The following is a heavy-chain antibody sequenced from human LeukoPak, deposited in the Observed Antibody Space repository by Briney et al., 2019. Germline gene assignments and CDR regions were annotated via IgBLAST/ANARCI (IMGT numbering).Heavy chain of an antibody. CDR3: ARGERLTGYSSALDY. V-gene: IGHV3-11*01. CDR1: GFTFSDYY. D-gene: IGHD3-9*01. CDR2: ISSRGSTI. Sequence: GGSLRLSCAASGFTFSDYYMSWLRQAPGKGLEWVSYISSRGSTIKYADSVKGRFTISRDNAKNSLYLQMNSLRADDTAVYYCARGERLTGYSSALDYWGQGTLVTVSS. J-gene: IGHJ4*02.